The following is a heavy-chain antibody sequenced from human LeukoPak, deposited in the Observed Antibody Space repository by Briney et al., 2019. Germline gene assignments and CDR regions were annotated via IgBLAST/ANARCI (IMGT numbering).Heavy chain of an antibody. V-gene: IGHV4-59*01. J-gene: IGHJ3*02. Sequence: SETLSLTCTVSGGSISSYYWSWIRQPPGKGLEWIGYIYYSGSTNYNPSLKSRVTISVDTPKNQFSLKLSSVTAADTAVYYCARPRLGATPFDAFDIWGQGTMVTVSS. CDR3: ARPRLGATPFDAFDI. CDR1: GGSISSYY. D-gene: IGHD1-26*01. CDR2: IYYSGST.